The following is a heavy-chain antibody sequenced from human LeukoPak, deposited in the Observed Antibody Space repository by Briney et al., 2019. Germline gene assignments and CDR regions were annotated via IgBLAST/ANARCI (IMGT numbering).Heavy chain of an antibody. CDR2: LNHSGST. V-gene: IGHV4-34*01. D-gene: IGHD6-13*01. CDR1: GGSFSGYY. J-gene: IGHJ4*02. Sequence: KPSETLSLTCAVYGGSFSGYYWSWIPQPPGKGLEWIGELNHSGSTNYNPSLKSRVSISVDSSKNQFSLKVSSVTAADTAVYYCARGSDTAAGLYWGQGTLVTVSS. CDR3: ARGSDTAAGLY.